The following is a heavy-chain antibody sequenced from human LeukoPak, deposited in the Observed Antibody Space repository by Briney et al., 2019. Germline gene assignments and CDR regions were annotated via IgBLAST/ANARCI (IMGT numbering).Heavy chain of an antibody. V-gene: IGHV4-31*01. Sequence: SQTLSLTCTVSGGPISSGGYYWSWIRQHPGKGLEWIGYIYYSGSTYYNPSLKSLVTISVDTSKNQFSLKLSSVTAADTAVYYCAREKTIHAFDIWGQGTMVTVSS. CDR3: AREKTIHAFDI. J-gene: IGHJ3*02. CDR2: IYYSGST. D-gene: IGHD2-21*01. CDR1: GGPISSGGYY.